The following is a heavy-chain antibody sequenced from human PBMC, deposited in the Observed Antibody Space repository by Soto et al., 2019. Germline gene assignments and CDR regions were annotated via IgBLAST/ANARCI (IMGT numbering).Heavy chain of an antibody. CDR3: ARDFRSWYRVVTCVDY. J-gene: IGHJ4*02. V-gene: IGHV3-7*01. Sequence: EVQLVESGGGLVQPGGSLRLSCAASGFTFSSYWMSWVRQAPGKGLEWVANIKQDGSEKYYVDSVKGRFTISRDNAKNPLYLQMNSLRAEDRAVYYCARDFRSWYRVVTCVDYWGQGTLVTVSS. D-gene: IGHD6-13*01. CDR1: GFTFSSYW. CDR2: IKQDGSEK.